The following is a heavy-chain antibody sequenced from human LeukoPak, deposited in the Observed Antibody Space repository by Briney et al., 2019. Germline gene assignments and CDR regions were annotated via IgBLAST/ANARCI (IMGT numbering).Heavy chain of an antibody. J-gene: IGHJ4*02. Sequence: KPSETLSLTCTISGGSMTTHHWNWIRQTPGKGLDWIGYVFDSGRTKENPSLKSRVTLSADTSKNQLSLRLSSVTAADTAVYYCTTIKRGNIFGYIDFWGQGILVTVSS. CDR1: GGSMTTHH. V-gene: IGHV4-59*11. CDR2: VFDSGRT. D-gene: IGHD5-18*01. CDR3: TTIKRGNIFGYIDF.